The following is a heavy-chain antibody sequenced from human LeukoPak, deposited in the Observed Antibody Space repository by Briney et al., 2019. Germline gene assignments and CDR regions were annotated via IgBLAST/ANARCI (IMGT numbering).Heavy chain of an antibody. CDR3: ARDTGTGFWSGYHYYFDS. CDR2: ISSSTYM. CDR1: GFTFSTYS. V-gene: IGHV3-21*01. D-gene: IGHD3-3*01. Sequence: GGSLRLSCAASGFTFSTYSMNWVRQAPGKGLEWVSSISSSTYMYYADSVKGRFTISRDNANNSLFLQMNGLRAEDTAVYYCARDTGTGFWSGYHYYFDSWGQGALVTVSS. J-gene: IGHJ4*02.